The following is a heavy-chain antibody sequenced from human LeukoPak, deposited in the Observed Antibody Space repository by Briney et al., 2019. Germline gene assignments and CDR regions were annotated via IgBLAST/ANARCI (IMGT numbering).Heavy chain of an antibody. CDR1: GFTFSSYS. CDR2: ISSSSSYI. CDR3: AKLWFGEPDYYYYMDV. V-gene: IGHV3-21*01. J-gene: IGHJ6*03. D-gene: IGHD3-10*01. Sequence: GGSLRLSCAASGFTFSSYSMNWVRQAPGKGLEWVSSISSSSSYIYYADSVKGRFTISRDNAKNSLYLQMNSLRAEDTAVYYCAKLWFGEPDYYYYMDVWGKGTTVTISS.